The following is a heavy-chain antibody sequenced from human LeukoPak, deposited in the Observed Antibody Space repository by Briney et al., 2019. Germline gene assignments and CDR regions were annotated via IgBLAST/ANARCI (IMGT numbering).Heavy chain of an antibody. CDR3: ARGKGRRVVAFDY. Sequence: SETLSLTCAVYGGSFSGYYWSWIRQPPGKGLEWIGEINHSGGTNYNPSLKSRVTISVDTSKNQFSLKLSSVTAADTAVYYCARGKGRRVVAFDYWGQGTLVTVSS. D-gene: IGHD3-22*01. J-gene: IGHJ4*02. V-gene: IGHV4-34*01. CDR1: GGSFSGYY. CDR2: INHSGGT.